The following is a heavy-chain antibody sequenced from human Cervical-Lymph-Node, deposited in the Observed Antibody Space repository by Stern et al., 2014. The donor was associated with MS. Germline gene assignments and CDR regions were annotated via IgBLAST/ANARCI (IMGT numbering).Heavy chain of an antibody. J-gene: IGHJ4*02. D-gene: IGHD4-23*01. Sequence: EVQLVESGGGLVKPGGSLRLSCAASGFTFSSYSMNWVRQAPGKGLEWVASINIYYADSLKGRFTISRDNAKNSLYLQMNSLRAEDTAVYYCARGRGGNYRYYFDYWGQGTLVTVSS. CDR1: GFTFSSYS. V-gene: IGHV3-21*01. CDR3: ARGRGGNYRYYFDY. CDR2: INI.